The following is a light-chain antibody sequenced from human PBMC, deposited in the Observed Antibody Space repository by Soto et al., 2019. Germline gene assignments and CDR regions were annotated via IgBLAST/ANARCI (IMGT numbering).Light chain of an antibody. CDR1: TGAVTSGYY. Sequence: QAVVTQEPSLTVSPGGTVTLTCASSTGAVTSGYYPNWFQQKPGQAPRALIYSTNNKHFWTPARFSGSLLGGKAALTLSGVQPEDEAEYNCLLYSGGTAVFGGGTKLTVL. CDR2: STN. J-gene: IGLJ2*01. CDR3: LLYSGGTAV. V-gene: IGLV7-43*01.